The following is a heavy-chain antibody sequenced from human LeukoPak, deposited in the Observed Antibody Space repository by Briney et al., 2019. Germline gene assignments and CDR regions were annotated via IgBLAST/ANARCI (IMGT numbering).Heavy chain of an antibody. CDR3: ARSYYDCWSGSYYYYMDV. CDR2: FSNSGST. J-gene: IGHJ6*03. D-gene: IGHD3-3*01. Sequence: PSETLSLTRTVSGDSVSSDSHHWRWLRQPPGKGLECIVHFSNSGSTHYNPALTGRGTISVDTSNNQLSLYLHSVSAADTAVYDCARSYYDCWSGSYYYYMDVWGKGTTVTVSS. V-gene: IGHV4-61*01. CDR1: GDSVSSDSHH.